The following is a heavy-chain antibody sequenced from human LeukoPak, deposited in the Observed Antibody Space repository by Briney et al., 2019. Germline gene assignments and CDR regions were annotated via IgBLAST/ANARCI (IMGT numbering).Heavy chain of an antibody. Sequence: GSLRLSCAASGFTFSSYSMNWIRQPPGKGLEWIGYINYIRTTDYNPSLKRRVTISLDTSKNRFSLKLSSVTAADTAMYYCARSYSSSDNYYYYGMDVWGQGTTVTASS. CDR3: ARSYSSSDNYYYYGMDV. CDR1: GFTFSSYS. J-gene: IGHJ6*02. V-gene: IGHV4-59*08. D-gene: IGHD6-13*01. CDR2: INYIRTT.